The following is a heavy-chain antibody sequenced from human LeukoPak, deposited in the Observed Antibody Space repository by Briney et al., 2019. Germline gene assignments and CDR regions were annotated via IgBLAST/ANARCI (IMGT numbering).Heavy chain of an antibody. Sequence: PGGSLRLSCAASGFTFDDDAMHWVRQAPGKGLEWVSGISWNSGSIGYADSVKGRSTISRDNAKNSLYLQMNSLRAEDTALYYCAKDKDTMVREVTYYFDYWGQGTLVTVSS. CDR3: AKDKDTMVREVTYYFDY. J-gene: IGHJ4*02. V-gene: IGHV3-9*01. CDR2: ISWNSGSI. CDR1: GFTFDDDA. D-gene: IGHD3-10*01.